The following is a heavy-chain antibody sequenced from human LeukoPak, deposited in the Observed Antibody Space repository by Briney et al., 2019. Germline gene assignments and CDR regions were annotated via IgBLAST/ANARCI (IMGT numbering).Heavy chain of an antibody. J-gene: IGHJ4*02. CDR2: IYYSGST. Sequence: SETLSLTCTVSRGSIRSYYGSWIRQPPGKGLEWIGYIYYSGSTNYNPSLKSRVTISVDTSKNQFSLNLSSVTAADTAVYYCGRGPTVAVNPSLPFPGYFDYWGQGTLVTVSS. V-gene: IGHV4-59*08. D-gene: IGHD6-19*01. CDR1: RGSIRSYY. CDR3: GRGPTVAVNPSLPFPGYFDY.